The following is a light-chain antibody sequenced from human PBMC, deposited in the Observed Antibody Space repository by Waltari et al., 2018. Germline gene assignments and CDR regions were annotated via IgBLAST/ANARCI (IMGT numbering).Light chain of an antibody. Sequence: QSPLTQPPSPSGSPGRSVPIPCPGTSSAVGVYDYVPWYQHPPGKAPKLMIYEVSKRPSGVPDRLSGSKSGNTASLTVSGLQAEDEGDYYCSSYAGGSTLGVFGGGTKLTVL. CDR3: SSYAGGSTLGV. CDR1: SSAVGVYDY. V-gene: IGLV2-8*01. J-gene: IGLJ3*02. CDR2: EVS.